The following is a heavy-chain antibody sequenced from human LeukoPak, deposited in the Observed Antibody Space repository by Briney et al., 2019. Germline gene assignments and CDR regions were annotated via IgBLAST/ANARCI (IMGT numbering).Heavy chain of an antibody. Sequence: GGSLRLSCAASAFTFGSYAMHWVRQAPGKGLEWVATISDDGSNKYYTDSVKGRFTISRDSSKNTLYLQMNSLRAEDTAVYYCARDRHSGSYYGYFDYWGQGTLVTVSS. CDR2: ISDDGSNK. CDR1: AFTFGSYA. D-gene: IGHD1-26*01. CDR3: ARDRHSGSYYGYFDY. V-gene: IGHV3-30-3*01. J-gene: IGHJ4*02.